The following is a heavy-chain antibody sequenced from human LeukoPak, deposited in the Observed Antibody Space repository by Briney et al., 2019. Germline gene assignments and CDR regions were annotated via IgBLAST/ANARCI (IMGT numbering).Heavy chain of an antibody. CDR2: CRGGST. Sequence: CRGGSTYYADSVKGRFTISRDNSKNTLYLQMNSLRAEDTAVYYCAKDERGSGGPRYFQHWGQGTLVTVSS. D-gene: IGHD3-10*01. CDR3: AKDERGSGGPRYFQH. J-gene: IGHJ1*01. V-gene: IGHV3-23*01.